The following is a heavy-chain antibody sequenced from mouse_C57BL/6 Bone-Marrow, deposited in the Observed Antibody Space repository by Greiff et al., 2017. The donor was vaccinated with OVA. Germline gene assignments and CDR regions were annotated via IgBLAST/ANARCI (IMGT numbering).Heavy chain of an antibody. J-gene: IGHJ4*01. CDR1: GYTFTSYW. CDR3: ARCDYGSSDDYAMGY. D-gene: IGHD1-1*01. V-gene: IGHV1-53*01. Sequence: QVQLQQPGTELVKPGASVKLSCKASGYTFTSYWMHWVQQRPGQGLEWIGNINPSNGGTNYNEKLKSKTTMAVDTSYSTAYMQLSSLTSEDSAVYYFARCDYGSSDDYAMGYWGQGTSVTVSS. CDR2: INPSNGGT.